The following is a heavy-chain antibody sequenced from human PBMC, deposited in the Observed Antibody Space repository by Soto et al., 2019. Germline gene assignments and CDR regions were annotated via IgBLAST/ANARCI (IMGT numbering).Heavy chain of an antibody. V-gene: IGHV1-46*01. CDR1: GYTFTSYY. CDR3: ARDLGVGAISFGMDV. J-gene: IGHJ6*02. D-gene: IGHD1-26*01. Sequence: QVQLVQSGAEVKKPGASVKVSCKASGYTFTSYYMHWVRQAPGQGLEWMGIINPSGGSTSYAQKFQGRVTMTRDTSTSTVYMELSSLRSEDTAVYYCARDLGVGAISFGMDVWGQGTTVTVSS. CDR2: INPSGGST.